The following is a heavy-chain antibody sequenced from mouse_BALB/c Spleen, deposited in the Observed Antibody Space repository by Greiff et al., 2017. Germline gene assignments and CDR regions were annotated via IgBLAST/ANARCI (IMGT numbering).Heavy chain of an antibody. V-gene: IGHV3-6*02. CDR3: ARNYRY. J-gene: IGHJ4*01. D-gene: IGHD2-14*01. CDR2: ISYDGSN. Sequence: ESGPGLVKPSQSLSLTCSVTGYSITSGYYWNWIRQFPGNKLEWMGYISYDGSNNYNPSLKNRISITRDTSKNQFFLKLNSVTTEDTATYYCARNYRYWGQGTSVTVSS. CDR1: GYSITSGYY.